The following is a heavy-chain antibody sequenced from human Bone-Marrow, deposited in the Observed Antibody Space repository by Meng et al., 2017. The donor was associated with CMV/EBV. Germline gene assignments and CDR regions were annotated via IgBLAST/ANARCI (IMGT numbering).Heavy chain of an antibody. CDR2: IIPILGIA. CDR1: GYTFTCYY. V-gene: IGHV1-69*02. Sequence: SVKVSCKASGYTFTCYYMHWVRQAPGQGLEWMGRIIPILGIANYAQKFQGRVTITADKSTSTAYMELSSLRSEDTAVYYCAVDSSSWYEYYFDYWGQGTLVTVSS. D-gene: IGHD6-13*01. CDR3: AVDSSSWYEYYFDY. J-gene: IGHJ4*02.